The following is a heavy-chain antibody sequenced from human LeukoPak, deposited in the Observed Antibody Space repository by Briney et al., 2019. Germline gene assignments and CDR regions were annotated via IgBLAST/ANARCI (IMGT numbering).Heavy chain of an antibody. J-gene: IGHJ3*02. CDR3: ARDQDVPTMTPPAAFDI. D-gene: IGHD3-22*01. CDR2: INPNSGGT. V-gene: IGHV1-2*02. Sequence: GASVKVSCKASGYTFTGYYMHWVRQAPGQGLEWMGWINPNSGGTNYAQKFQGRVTMTRDTSISTAYMELSRLRSDDTAVYYCARDQDVPTMTPPAAFDIWGQGTMVTVSS. CDR1: GYTFTGYY.